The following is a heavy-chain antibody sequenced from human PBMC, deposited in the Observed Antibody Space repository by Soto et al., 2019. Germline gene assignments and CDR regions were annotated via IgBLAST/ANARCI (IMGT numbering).Heavy chain of an antibody. CDR1: GGSINTFY. J-gene: IGHJ4*02. D-gene: IGHD5-12*01. Sequence: PSETLSLTCTLSGGSINTFYWSWVRQPAGKGLEWIGRIFSSGRTSFNPSLESRVAMSVDTSKNHFSLNLSSVTAADMAVYYCAREGSYSAYNFAHGIQLWSFDFWGQGARVTVS. CDR2: IFSSGRT. V-gene: IGHV4-4*07. CDR3: AREGSYSAYNFAHGIQLWSFDF.